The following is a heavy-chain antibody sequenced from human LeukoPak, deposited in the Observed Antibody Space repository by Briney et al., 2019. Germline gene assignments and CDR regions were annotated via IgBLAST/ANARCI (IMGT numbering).Heavy chain of an antibody. D-gene: IGHD6-6*01. Sequence: ASVKVSCKASGYTFTSYGISWVRQAPGQGLEWMGWISAYNGNTNYAQKLQGRVTMTTDTSTSTAYMELRSLRSDDTAVYYCAIDPDIAARPWYYYYMDVWGKGTTVTVSS. CDR2: ISAYNGNT. CDR3: AIDPDIAARPWYYYYMDV. J-gene: IGHJ6*03. CDR1: GYTFTSYG. V-gene: IGHV1-18*01.